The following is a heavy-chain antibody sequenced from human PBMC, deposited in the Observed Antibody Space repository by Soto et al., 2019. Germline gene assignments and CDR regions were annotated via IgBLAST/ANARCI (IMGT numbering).Heavy chain of an antibody. Sequence: GESLKISCKGSGYSFTSYWIGWVRQMPGKGLEWMGIIYPGDSDTRYSPSFQGQVTISADKSISTAYLQWSSLKASDTAMYYCARVYGSGRTTNYYYMDVWGKGTTVTVSS. CDR2: IYPGDSDT. V-gene: IGHV5-51*01. CDR3: ARVYGSGRTTNYYYMDV. CDR1: GYSFTSYW. D-gene: IGHD3-10*01. J-gene: IGHJ6*03.